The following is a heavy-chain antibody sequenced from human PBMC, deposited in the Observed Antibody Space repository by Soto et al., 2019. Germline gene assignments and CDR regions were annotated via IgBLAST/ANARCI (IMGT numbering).Heavy chain of an antibody. CDR1: GYTFTSYG. D-gene: IGHD6-19*01. CDR2: ISAYNGNT. CDR3: ARCPQGSGWKGGWFDP. Sequence: QVQLVQSGAEVKKPGASVKVSCKASGYTFTSYGISWVRQAPGQGLEWMGWISAYNGNTNYAQKLQGRVTMTTDTPTSTGYMELRSLRSDDTAGYYCARCPQGSGWKGGWFDPWGQGTLVTVSS. J-gene: IGHJ5*02. V-gene: IGHV1-18*01.